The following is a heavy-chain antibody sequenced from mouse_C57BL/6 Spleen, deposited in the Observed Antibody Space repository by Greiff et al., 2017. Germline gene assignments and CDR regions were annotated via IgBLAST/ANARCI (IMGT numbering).Heavy chain of an antibody. CDR3: ASHYYGSSDAMDY. CDR1: GYNIKNTY. Sequence: VQLQQSVAELVRPGASVKLSCTASGYNIKNTYMHWVKQRPEQGLEWIGRIDPANGNTKYAPKFPGKATLTADTSSNTAYLQLSSLTSEDTAIYYWASHYYGSSDAMDYWGQGTSVTVSS. J-gene: IGHJ4*01. V-gene: IGHV14-3*01. D-gene: IGHD1-1*01. CDR2: IDPANGNT.